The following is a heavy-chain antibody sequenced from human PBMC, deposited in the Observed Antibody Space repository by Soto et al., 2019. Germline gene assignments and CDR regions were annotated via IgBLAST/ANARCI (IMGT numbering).Heavy chain of an antibody. CDR1: GFTVSSNS. Sequence: EVQLVETGGGLIQPGGSLRLSCAASGFTVSSNSMSWVRQAPGQGLEWVSFIYSGGRTYYADSVKGRFTISRDNSKNTLYLQMNSLRAEDTAVYYCAREAISSDYFDYWGQGTLVIVSS. D-gene: IGHD3-22*01. CDR2: IYSGGRT. V-gene: IGHV3-53*02. CDR3: AREAISSDYFDY. J-gene: IGHJ4*02.